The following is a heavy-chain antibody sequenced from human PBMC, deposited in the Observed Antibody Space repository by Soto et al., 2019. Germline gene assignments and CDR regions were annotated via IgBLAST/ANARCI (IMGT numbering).Heavy chain of an antibody. J-gene: IGHJ6*03. D-gene: IGHD3-10*01. CDR1: GDSVSSNSAA. Sequence: SQTLSLTCAISGDSVSSNSAAWNWIRQSPSRGLEWLGRTYYRSKWYNDYAVSVKSRITINPDTSKNQFSLQLNSVTPEDTAVYYCARGAYYYGSGSYYEPNYYYYYMDFWGKGTTVTVSS. V-gene: IGHV6-1*01. CDR3: ARGAYYYGSGSYYEPNYYYYYMDF. CDR2: TYYRSKWYN.